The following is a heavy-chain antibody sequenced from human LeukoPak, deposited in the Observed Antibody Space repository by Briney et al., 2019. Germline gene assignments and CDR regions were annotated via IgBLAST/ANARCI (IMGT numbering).Heavy chain of an antibody. CDR3: ARGTGPDAFDI. CDR2: IYYSGSA. J-gene: IGHJ3*02. CDR1: GGSISSYY. D-gene: IGHD1-1*01. Sequence: SETLSLTCTVSGGSISSYYWSWIRQPPGKGLEWIGYIYYSGSANYNPSLQSRVTISVDMSKNQFSLKLTSVTAADTAVYYCARGTGPDAFDIWGQGTMVTVSS. V-gene: IGHV4-59*01.